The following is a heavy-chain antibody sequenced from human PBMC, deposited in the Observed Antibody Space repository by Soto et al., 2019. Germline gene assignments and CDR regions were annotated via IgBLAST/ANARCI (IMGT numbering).Heavy chain of an antibody. V-gene: IGHV3-23*01. D-gene: IGHD2-15*01. Sequence: EVQLLESGGGLVQPGGSLRLSCAASGFTFSSYAMSWVRQAPGKGLEWVSAISGRGGSTYYADAVKGRFTISRDNSQNTLYLQRNSLRAEDTAVYYCAKEGGSGGSCYLEYFPHWGQGTLVTVSS. CDR3: AKEGGSGGSCYLEYFPH. J-gene: IGHJ1*01. CDR2: ISGRGGST. CDR1: GFTFSSYA.